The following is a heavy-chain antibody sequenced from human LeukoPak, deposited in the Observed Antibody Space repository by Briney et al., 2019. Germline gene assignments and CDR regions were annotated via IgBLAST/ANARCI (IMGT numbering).Heavy chain of an antibody. CDR1: EFTFSSYA. V-gene: IGHV3-23*01. D-gene: IGHD2-21*01. J-gene: IGHJ3*02. CDR3: ARTRGGLWTGAFDI. Sequence: GGSLRLSCAASEFTFSSYAISWVRQAPGKGVEWVSTISGSGGSTYYADSVKGRFTISRDNSKNTLYLQMNSLRAEDTAVYYCARTRGGLWTGAFDIWGQGTMVTVSS. CDR2: ISGSGGST.